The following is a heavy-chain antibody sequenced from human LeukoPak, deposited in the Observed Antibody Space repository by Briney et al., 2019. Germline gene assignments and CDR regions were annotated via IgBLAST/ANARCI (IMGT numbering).Heavy chain of an antibody. D-gene: IGHD3-16*01. V-gene: IGHV4-4*09. CDR2: IYTSGST. Sequence: SETLSLTCTVSGGSISSYYWSWIRQPPGKGLEWIGYIYTSGSTNYNPSLKSRVTISVDTSKNQFSLKLSSVTAADTAVYYCARHWGYYYYMDVWGKGTTVTVSS. J-gene: IGHJ6*03. CDR3: ARHWGYYYYMDV. CDR1: GGSISSYY.